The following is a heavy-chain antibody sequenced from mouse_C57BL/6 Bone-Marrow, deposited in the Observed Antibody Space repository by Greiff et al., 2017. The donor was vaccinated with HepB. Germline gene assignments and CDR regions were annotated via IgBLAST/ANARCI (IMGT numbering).Heavy chain of an antibody. CDR2: IYPRSGNT. Sequence: VKLVESGAELARPGASVKLSCKASGYTFTSYGISWVKQRTGQGLEWIGEIYPRSGNTYYNEKFKGKATLTADKSSSTAYMELRSLTSEDSAVFFFARSPPVVATPYYFDYWGQGTTLTVSS. V-gene: IGHV1-81*01. CDR3: ARSPPVVATPYYFDY. D-gene: IGHD1-1*01. CDR1: GYTFTSYG. J-gene: IGHJ2*01.